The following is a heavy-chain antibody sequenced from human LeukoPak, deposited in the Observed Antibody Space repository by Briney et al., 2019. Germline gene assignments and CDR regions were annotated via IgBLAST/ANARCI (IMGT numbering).Heavy chain of an antibody. V-gene: IGHV1-18*01. CDR3: ARDRFPRYYYDSSGYGKFDY. CDR1: GYTFTSYG. Sequence: ASVKVSCKASGYTFTSYGISWVRQAPGQGLEWMGWISAYNGNTNYAQKLQGRVTMTTDTPTSTAYMELRSLRSDDTAVYYCARDRFPRYYYDSSGYGKFDYWGQGTLVTVSS. D-gene: IGHD3-22*01. J-gene: IGHJ4*02. CDR2: ISAYNGNT.